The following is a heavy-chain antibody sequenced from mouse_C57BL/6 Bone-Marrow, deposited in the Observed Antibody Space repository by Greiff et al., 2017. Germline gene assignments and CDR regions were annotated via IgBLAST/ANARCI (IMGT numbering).Heavy chain of an antibody. CDR1: GYTFTDYY. CDR2: INPYNGGT. V-gene: IGHV1-19*01. Sequence: VQLKQSGPVLVKPGASVKMSCKASGYTFTDYYMNWVKQSHGKSLEWIGVINPYNGGTSYNQKFKGKATLTVDKSSSTAYMELNSLTSEDSAVYYCARPGGTSDYWGQGTTLTVSS. D-gene: IGHD2-14*01. CDR3: ARPGGTSDY. J-gene: IGHJ2*01.